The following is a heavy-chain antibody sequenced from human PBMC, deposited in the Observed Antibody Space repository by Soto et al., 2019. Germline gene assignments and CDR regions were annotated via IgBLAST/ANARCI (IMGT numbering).Heavy chain of an antibody. CDR3: ARVSITMVRGVITPYFDY. CDR2: INPNSGGT. V-gene: IGHV1-2*02. J-gene: IGHJ4*02. Sequence: QVQLVQSGAEVKKPGASVKVSCKASGYTFTGYYMHWVRQAPGQGLEWMGWINPNSGGTNYAQKFQGRVTMTGDTSISTAYMELSRLRSDDTAVYYCARVSITMVRGVITPYFDYWGQGTLVTVSS. D-gene: IGHD3-10*01. CDR1: GYTFTGYY.